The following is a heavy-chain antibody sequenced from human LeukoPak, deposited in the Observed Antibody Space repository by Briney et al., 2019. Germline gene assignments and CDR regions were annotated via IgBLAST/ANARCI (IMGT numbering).Heavy chain of an antibody. CDR3: ARTTTLQPYYYYYGMDV. D-gene: IGHD2-15*01. CDR1: GGSFSGYY. Sequence: SETLSLTCAVYGGSFSGYYWSWIRQPPGKGLEWIGEINHSGSTNYNPSLKSRVTISVDTSKNQFSLKLSSVTAADTAVYYCARTTTLQPYYYYYGMDVWGQGTTVTVSS. V-gene: IGHV4-34*01. J-gene: IGHJ6*02. CDR2: INHSGST.